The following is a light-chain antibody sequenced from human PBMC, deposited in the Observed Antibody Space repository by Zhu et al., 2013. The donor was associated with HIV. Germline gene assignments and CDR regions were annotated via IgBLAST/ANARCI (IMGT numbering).Light chain of an antibody. Sequence: DIVMTQSPDSLAVSLGERATINCKSSQNLLYSSDNKNYLDWYQQKPGQPPKLLIYWASTRESGVPDRFSGSGSGTDFTLTISSLQAEDVAVYYCQQYYSIPFIFGGGTKVEIK. CDR1: QNLLYSSDNKNY. CDR2: WAS. J-gene: IGKJ4*01. V-gene: IGKV4-1*01. CDR3: QQYYSIPFI.